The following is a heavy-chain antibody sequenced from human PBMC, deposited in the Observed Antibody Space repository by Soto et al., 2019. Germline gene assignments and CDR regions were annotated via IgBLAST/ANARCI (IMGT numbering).Heavy chain of an antibody. CDR3: AKNGYCSSTSCYTFDY. Sequence: GGSLRLSCAASGFTFSSYGMHWVRQAPGKGLEWVAVISYDGSNKYYADSVKGRFTISRDNSKNTLYLQMNSLRAEDTAVYYCAKNGYCSSTSCYTFDYWGQGTLVTVSS. CDR2: ISYDGSNK. D-gene: IGHD2-2*02. CDR1: GFTFSSYG. J-gene: IGHJ4*02. V-gene: IGHV3-30*18.